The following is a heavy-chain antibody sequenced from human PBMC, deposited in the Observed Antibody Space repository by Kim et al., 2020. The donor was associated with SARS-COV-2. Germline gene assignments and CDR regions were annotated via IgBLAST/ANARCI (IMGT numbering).Heavy chain of an antibody. V-gene: IGHV5-51*01. Sequence: GESLKLSCKASGYSFTSFWIGWVRQMPGKGLEWMGTIFPDDSDTIYNPAFQGQVSISADKSINTAYLQWNSLKASDTAIYYCARGTRNWFDPWGQGTLVTVSS. CDR2: IFPDDSDT. CDR1: GYSFTSFW. J-gene: IGHJ5*02. CDR3: ARGTRNWFDP.